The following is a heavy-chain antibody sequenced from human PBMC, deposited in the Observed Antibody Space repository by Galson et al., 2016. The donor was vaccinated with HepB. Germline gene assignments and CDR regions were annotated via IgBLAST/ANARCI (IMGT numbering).Heavy chain of an antibody. V-gene: IGHV2-5*02. J-gene: IGHJ4*02. CDR1: GFSISTSGVG. CDR2: IYWDDDK. D-gene: IGHD3-3*01. CDR3: AHSPLNEIFRVYVGDHYFDY. Sequence: PALVKPTQTLTLTCTFSGFSISTSGVGVGWIRQPPGKALEWLALIYWDDDKRYSPSLKSRLTITKDTSKNQVVLTMTNMDPVDTATYYCAHSPLNEIFRVYVGDHYFDYWGQGTLVTVSS.